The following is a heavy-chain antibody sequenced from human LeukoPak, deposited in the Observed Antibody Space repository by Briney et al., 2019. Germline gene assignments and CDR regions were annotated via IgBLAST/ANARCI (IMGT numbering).Heavy chain of an antibody. CDR3: ARSSFLWLGELSEFDY. CDR1: GFTVSSNY. Sequence: GGSLRLSCAASGFTVSSNYMSWVRQAPGKGLEWVSVIYSGGSTYYADSVKGRFTISRDNSKNTLYLQMNSLRAEDTAVYYCARSSFLWLGELSEFDYWGQGTLVTVSS. CDR2: IYSGGST. V-gene: IGHV3-66*01. J-gene: IGHJ4*02. D-gene: IGHD3-10*01.